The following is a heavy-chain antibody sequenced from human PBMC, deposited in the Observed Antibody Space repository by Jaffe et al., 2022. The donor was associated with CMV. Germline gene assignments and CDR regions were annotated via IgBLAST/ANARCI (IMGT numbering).Heavy chain of an antibody. CDR3: ARNPPRGAAAGTDY. V-gene: IGHV3-21*01. D-gene: IGHD6-13*01. CDR1: GFTFSSYS. J-gene: IGHJ4*02. Sequence: EVQLVESGGGLVKPGGSLRLSCAASGFTFSSYSMNWVRQAPGKGLEWVSSISSSSSYIYYADSVKGRFTISRDNAKNSLYLQMNSLRAEDTAVYYCARNPPRGAAAGTDYWGQGTLVTVSS. CDR2: ISSSSSYI.